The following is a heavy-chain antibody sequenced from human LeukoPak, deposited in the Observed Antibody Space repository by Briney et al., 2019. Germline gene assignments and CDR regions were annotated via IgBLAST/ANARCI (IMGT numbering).Heavy chain of an antibody. CDR2: ISYDGSNK. CDR1: GFPFSSYA. J-gene: IGHJ3*02. V-gene: IGHV3-30-3*01. D-gene: IGHD1-26*01. Sequence: GSLRLSCAASGFPFSSYAMHWVRQAPGKGLEWVAVISYDGSNKYYADSVKGRFTISRDNSKNTLYLQMNSLRAEDTAVYYCARDGDPYSGSPRYHAFDIWGQGTMVTVSS. CDR3: ARDGDPYSGSPRYHAFDI.